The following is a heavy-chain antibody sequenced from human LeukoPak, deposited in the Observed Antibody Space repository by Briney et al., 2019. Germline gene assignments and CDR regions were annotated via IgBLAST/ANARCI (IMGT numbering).Heavy chain of an antibody. Sequence: PSETLSLTCAVYGGSFSGYYWSWIRQPPGKGLEWIGEINHSGSTNYNPSLKSRVTISVDTSKNQFSLKLSSVTAADTAVYYCARHFGGRAWFDPWGQGTLVTVSS. D-gene: IGHD1-26*01. CDR2: INHSGST. J-gene: IGHJ5*02. CDR3: ARHFGGRAWFDP. V-gene: IGHV4-34*01. CDR1: GGSFSGYY.